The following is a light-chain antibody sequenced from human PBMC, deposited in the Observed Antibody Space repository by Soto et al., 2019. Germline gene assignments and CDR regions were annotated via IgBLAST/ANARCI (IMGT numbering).Light chain of an antibody. CDR2: GAS. CDR3: QQYGSSPPIT. V-gene: IGKV3-15*01. CDR1: QSVSSN. Sequence: EIVMTQSPATLSVSPGERATLSCRASQSVSSNLAWYQQKPGQAPRLLIYGASTRATAIPASFSGSGSGTDFTLTISRLEPEDFAVYYCQQYGSSPPITFGQGTRLEI. J-gene: IGKJ5*01.